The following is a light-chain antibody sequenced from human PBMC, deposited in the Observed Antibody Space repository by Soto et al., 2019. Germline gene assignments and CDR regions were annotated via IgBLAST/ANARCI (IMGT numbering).Light chain of an antibody. CDR1: SSDVGGYNY. Sequence: QSVLTQPASVSGSPGQSITISCTGTSSDVGGYNYVSWYQQHPGKAPKLMIYEVSNRPSGVSNRFSGSKSGNTASLTISGLQAEDGADYYCSSYTSSGYVVGTGTKVTV. CDR2: EVS. CDR3: SSYTSSGYV. V-gene: IGLV2-14*01. J-gene: IGLJ1*01.